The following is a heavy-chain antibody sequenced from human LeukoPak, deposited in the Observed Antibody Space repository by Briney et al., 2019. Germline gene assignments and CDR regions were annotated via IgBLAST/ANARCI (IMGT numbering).Heavy chain of an antibody. D-gene: IGHD3-3*01. Sequence: ASVKVSRKASGYTFTGYYMHWVRQAPGQGLEWMGWINPNSGGTNYAQKFQGRVTMTRDTSISTAYMELSRLRSDDTAVYYCAREVTIFALYYFDYWGQGTLVTVSS. V-gene: IGHV1-2*02. CDR2: INPNSGGT. J-gene: IGHJ4*02. CDR1: GYTFTGYY. CDR3: AREVTIFALYYFDY.